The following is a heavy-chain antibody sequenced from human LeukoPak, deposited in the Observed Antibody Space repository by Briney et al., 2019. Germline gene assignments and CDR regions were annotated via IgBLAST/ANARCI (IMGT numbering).Heavy chain of an antibody. J-gene: IGHJ4*02. CDR2: IYTSGST. CDR1: GGSISSGSYY. Sequence: SETLSLTCTFSGGSISSGSYYWSWIRQPAGKGLEWIGRIYTSGSTNYNPSLKSRVTISVDTSKNQFSLKLSSVTAADTAVYYCARDNLDYDILTGYSQYYFDYWGQGTLVTVSS. D-gene: IGHD3-9*01. CDR3: ARDNLDYDILTGYSQYYFDY. V-gene: IGHV4-61*02.